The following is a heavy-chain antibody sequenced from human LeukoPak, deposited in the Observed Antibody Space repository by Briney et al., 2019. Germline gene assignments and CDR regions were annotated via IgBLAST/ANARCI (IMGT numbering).Heavy chain of an antibody. V-gene: IGHV4-34*01. Sequence: SETLSLTCAVYGGSFSGYYWSWIRQPPGKGLEWIGEINHSGSTNYNPSLKSRVTISVDTSKNQFSLKLSSVTAADTAVNYCARDLKGCSSTSCYTLFDYWGQGTLVTVSS. CDR2: INHSGST. CDR3: ARDLKGCSSTSCYTLFDY. J-gene: IGHJ4*02. CDR1: GGSFSGYY. D-gene: IGHD2-2*02.